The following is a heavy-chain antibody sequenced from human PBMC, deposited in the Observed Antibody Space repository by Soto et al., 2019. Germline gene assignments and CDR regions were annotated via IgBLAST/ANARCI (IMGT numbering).Heavy chain of an antibody. CDR3: ARAARGKVATMLNWFDP. CDR1: GGSISSGDYY. V-gene: IGHV4-30-4*01. Sequence: QVQLQESGPGLVKPSQTLSLTCTVSGGSISSGDYYWSWIRQPPGKGLEWIGYIYYSGSTYYNPSLKSRVFIPVAPSKTHFPRKLGSVTAADTAVYSWARAARGKVATMLNWFDPGGQGTLVTVPS. D-gene: IGHD5-12*01. CDR2: IYYSGST. J-gene: IGHJ5*02.